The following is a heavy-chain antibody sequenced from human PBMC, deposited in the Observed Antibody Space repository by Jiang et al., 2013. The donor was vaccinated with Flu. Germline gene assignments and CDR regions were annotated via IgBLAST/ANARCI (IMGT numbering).Heavy chain of an antibody. J-gene: IGHJ4*02. CDR2: IYYSGST. CDR1: GGSISSSSYY. Sequence: PGLVKPSETLSLTCTVSGGSISSSSYYWGWIRQPPGKGLEWIGSIYYSGSTYYNPSLKSRVTISVDTSKNQFSLKLSSVTAADTAVYYCARVLTGDFDYWGQGTLVTVSS. D-gene: IGHD7-27*01. CDR3: ARVLTGDFDY. V-gene: IGHV4-39*07.